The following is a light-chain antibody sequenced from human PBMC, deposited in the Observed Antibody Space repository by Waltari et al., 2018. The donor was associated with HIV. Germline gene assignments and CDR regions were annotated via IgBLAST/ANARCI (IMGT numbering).Light chain of an antibody. Sequence: SYELTQPSSLSVVPGQTARITCSGDVLARKFTRWFQQKAGQAPVLVMYKDSERPSGISERFTGSSSGTTVTLTISGAQIEDEGHYYCYSAADNIGMFGGGTKLTVL. V-gene: IGLV3-27*01. CDR2: KDS. J-gene: IGLJ3*02. CDR1: VLARKF. CDR3: YSAADNIGM.